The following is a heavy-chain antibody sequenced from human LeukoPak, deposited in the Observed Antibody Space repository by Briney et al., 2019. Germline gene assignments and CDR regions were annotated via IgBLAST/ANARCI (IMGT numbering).Heavy chain of an antibody. J-gene: IGHJ5*02. CDR2: INPNSGGT. V-gene: IGHV1-2*04. CDR3: ARAWATDNWFDP. CDR1: GYTFTGYY. Sequence: ASVKVSCKASGYTFTGYYMHWVRQAPGQGLEWMGWINPNSGGTNYAQKFRGWVTMTRDTSISTAYMELSRLRSDDTAVYYCARAWATDNWFDPWGQGTLVTVSS. D-gene: IGHD5-12*01.